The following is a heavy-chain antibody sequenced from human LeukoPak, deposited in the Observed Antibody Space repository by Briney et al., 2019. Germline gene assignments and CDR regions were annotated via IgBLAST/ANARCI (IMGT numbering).Heavy chain of an antibody. CDR3: ARSHPGTFDY. V-gene: IGHV1-2*02. D-gene: IGHD1-14*01. J-gene: IGHJ4*02. CDR1: GYTFTDYY. CDR2: INPNSGGT. Sequence: GASVKVSCKASGYTFTDYYMHWVRQAPGQGLEWMGWINPNSGGTNYAQKFQGRVNMTRDTSISTAYMELSRLRSDDTAVYYCARSHPGTFDYWGQGTLVTVSS.